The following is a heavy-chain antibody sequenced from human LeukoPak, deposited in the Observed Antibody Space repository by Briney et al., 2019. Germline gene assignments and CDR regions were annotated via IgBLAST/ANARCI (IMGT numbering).Heavy chain of an antibody. D-gene: IGHD6-6*01. J-gene: IGHJ6*02. CDR2: IWYDGSNK. CDR3: ARVGAAPPGYYYYYGMDV. CDR1: GFTFSNYG. V-gene: IGHV3-33*01. Sequence: GGSLRLSCAASGFTFSNYGIHWVRQAPGKGLEWVAVIWYDGSNKYYVDSVKGRFTVSRDNSKDTVYLQMNGLRAEDTAVYYCARVGAAPPGYYYYYGMDVWGQGTTVTVSS.